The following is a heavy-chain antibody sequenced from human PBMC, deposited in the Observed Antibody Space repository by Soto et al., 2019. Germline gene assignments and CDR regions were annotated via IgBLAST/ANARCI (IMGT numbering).Heavy chain of an antibody. Sequence: PSETLSLTCTVSGGSISSSNYHWGWIRQPPGKGLEWIGSIFYSGNTFYNPSLKSRVTISVDTSKNQFSLSLSSVTAADTAVYYCARRTGNDVYYGLDLWGQGTTVTVS. CDR1: GGSISSSNYH. V-gene: IGHV4-39*01. CDR2: IFYSGNT. J-gene: IGHJ6*02. CDR3: ARRTGNDVYYGLDL.